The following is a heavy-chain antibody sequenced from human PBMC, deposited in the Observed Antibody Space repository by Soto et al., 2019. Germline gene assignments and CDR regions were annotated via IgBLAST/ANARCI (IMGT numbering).Heavy chain of an antibody. Sequence: GGSLRLSCAASGFTFSSYGMTWVRQAPGKGLEWVSFSSATGAGTYYADSVKGRFTISRDNSKNTLYLQMTSLRADGTAVYYCAKDRRAGGNYGFYSDFWGQGALVTVSS. CDR2: SSATGAGT. D-gene: IGHD1-7*01. J-gene: IGHJ4*02. CDR1: GFTFSSYG. V-gene: IGHV3-23*01. CDR3: AKDRRAGGNYGFYSDF.